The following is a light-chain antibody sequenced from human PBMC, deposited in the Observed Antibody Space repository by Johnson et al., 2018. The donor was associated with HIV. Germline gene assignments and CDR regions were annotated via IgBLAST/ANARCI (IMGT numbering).Light chain of an antibody. CDR3: GTWDTSLGASYF. CDR1: SSNIGNNY. Sequence: QSVLTQSPSVSAAPGQKVTIPCSGSSSNIGNNYVSWYQHLPGTAPKLLIYENNKRPSGIPDRFSGSKSGTSATLDITGLQTGDEADYYCGTWDTSLGASYFFGTGTKVTVL. J-gene: IGLJ1*01. V-gene: IGLV1-51*02. CDR2: ENN.